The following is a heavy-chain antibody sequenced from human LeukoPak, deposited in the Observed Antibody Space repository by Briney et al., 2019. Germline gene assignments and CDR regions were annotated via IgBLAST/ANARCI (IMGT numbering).Heavy chain of an antibody. Sequence: PGGSLRLSCAASGFTFSSYWMGWVRQAPGKGLEWVANIRQDGGENHYVDSVKGRFTISRDNARNSLYLQMNSLRAEDTAVYYCTKWSTSGSYYTEWGQGPLVTVSS. V-gene: IGHV3-7*01. CDR1: GFTFSSYW. CDR2: IRQDGGEN. D-gene: IGHD3-10*01. J-gene: IGHJ4*02. CDR3: TKWSTSGSYYTE.